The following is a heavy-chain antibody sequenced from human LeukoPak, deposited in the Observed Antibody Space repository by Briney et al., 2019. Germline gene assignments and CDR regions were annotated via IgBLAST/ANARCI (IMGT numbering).Heavy chain of an antibody. J-gene: IGHJ3*02. V-gene: IGHV3-48*02. D-gene: IGHD3-10*01. CDR2: ITSDSSTI. CDR1: GFTFFTYS. CDR3: ARAGSGTFDM. Sequence: GGSLRLSCAASGFTFFTYSMNWVRQAPGKGLEWVSYITSDSSTIYYADSVKGRFTISRENAKNSLYLQMNSLRDDDTAVYYCARAGSGTFDMWDQGTVVTVS.